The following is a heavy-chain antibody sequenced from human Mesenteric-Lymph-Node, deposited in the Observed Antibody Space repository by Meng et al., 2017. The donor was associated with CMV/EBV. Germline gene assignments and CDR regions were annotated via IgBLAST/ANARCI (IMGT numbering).Heavy chain of an antibody. CDR2: INPDSGGT. D-gene: IGHD2-2*01. CDR3: ARAGYCSSTSCYYNWFDP. Sequence: ASVKVSCKASGYTFTDYYIHWVRLAPGQGLEWMGRINPDSGGTNYAQKFQGRVTMTRDTSTSTAYMELSRLASDDTAVYYCARAGYCSSTSCYYNWFDPWGQGTLVTVSS. V-gene: IGHV1-2*06. CDR1: GYTFTDYY. J-gene: IGHJ5*02.